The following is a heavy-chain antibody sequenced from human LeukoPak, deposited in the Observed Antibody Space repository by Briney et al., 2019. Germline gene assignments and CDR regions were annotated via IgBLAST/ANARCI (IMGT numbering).Heavy chain of an antibody. V-gene: IGHV3-43*01. J-gene: IGHJ4*02. CDR3: VKGGGGLATITSLQY. CDR1: GFTFDDYT. Sequence: GGSLRLSCAASGFTFDDYTMYWIRQAPGKGLEWVSAINWDGASRTYADSVKGRFSISRDNSKNSLYLQMNSLRREDTALYYCVKGGGGLATITSLQYWGQGTLVTVSS. CDR2: INWDGASR. D-gene: IGHD5-24*01.